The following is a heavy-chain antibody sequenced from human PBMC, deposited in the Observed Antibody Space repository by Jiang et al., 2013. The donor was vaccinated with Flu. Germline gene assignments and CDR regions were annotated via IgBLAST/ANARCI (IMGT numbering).Heavy chain of an antibody. CDR1: GYSFTTFY. Sequence: SGAEVKKPGASVKISCKASGYSFTTFYIHWVRQAPGQGLEWMGIINPTSGTTTYAQRFQGRVTMTRDASSSTVYMELSSLRSEDTAMYYCARDRELGWFDPGGQGTRVTVSS. CDR2: INPTSGTT. V-gene: IGHV1-46*01. CDR3: ARDRELGWFDP. J-gene: IGHJ5*02. D-gene: IGHD1-7*01.